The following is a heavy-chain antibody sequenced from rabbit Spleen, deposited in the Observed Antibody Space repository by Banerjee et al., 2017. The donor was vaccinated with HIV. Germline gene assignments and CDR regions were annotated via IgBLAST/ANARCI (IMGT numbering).Heavy chain of an antibody. D-gene: IGHD1-1*01. Sequence: QSLEESGGDLVKPGASLTLTCTASGVSFSSSSYLCWVRQAPGKGLEWIACIDIGSSGFTYFATWAKGRFTISKTSSTTVTLQMTRLTAADTATYFCARDTSTSFSSYGMDLWGPGTLVTV. CDR3: ARDTSTSFSSYGMDL. CDR1: GVSFSSSSY. CDR2: IDIGSSGFT. J-gene: IGHJ6*01. V-gene: IGHV1S40*01.